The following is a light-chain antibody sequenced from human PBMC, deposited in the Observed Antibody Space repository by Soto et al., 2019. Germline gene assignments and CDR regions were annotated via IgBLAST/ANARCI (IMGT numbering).Light chain of an antibody. CDR1: QSVSSY. J-gene: IGKJ1*01. Sequence: EIVLTQSPATLSLSPGERATLSCRASQSVSSYLAWYQQKPGQAPRLVIYDASTRATGIPARFSGSGSGTEFTLTISSLQSEDFAVYYCQQYNYWPPGTFGQGTKVDI. CDR3: QQYNYWPPGT. CDR2: DAS. V-gene: IGKV3D-15*01.